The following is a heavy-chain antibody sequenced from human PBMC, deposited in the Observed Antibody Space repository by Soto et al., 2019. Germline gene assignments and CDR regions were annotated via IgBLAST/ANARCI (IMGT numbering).Heavy chain of an antibody. Sequence: GASVTVSWKASGSPFPDSYIHWLREAPGQVLEWMGWINPKTDGTNSSRNFKGRVTMTRDTSISTAYMELSRLRDEDTAFYYCARDAEGLAPFPPRKWGLGTLVTVSS. CDR1: GSPFPDSY. CDR2: INPKTDGT. CDR3: ARDAEGLAPFPPRK. V-gene: IGHV1-2*07. D-gene: IGHD6-19*01. J-gene: IGHJ4*02.